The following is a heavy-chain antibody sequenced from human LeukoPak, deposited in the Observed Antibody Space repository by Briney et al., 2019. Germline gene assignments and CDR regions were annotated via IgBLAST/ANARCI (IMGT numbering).Heavy chain of an antibody. CDR3: ARDDIGISAVGAY. CDR2: FYTSGNT. J-gene: IGHJ4*02. CDR1: GGSFSGYY. V-gene: IGHV4-4*07. D-gene: IGHD6-13*01. Sequence: SETLSLTCSVSGGSFSGYYSSWVRQPAGKGLEWIGRFYTSGNTNYNPSLKSRVTMSVDASKNKFFLKLSSVTAADTAVYYCARDDIGISAVGAYWGQGTLATVSS.